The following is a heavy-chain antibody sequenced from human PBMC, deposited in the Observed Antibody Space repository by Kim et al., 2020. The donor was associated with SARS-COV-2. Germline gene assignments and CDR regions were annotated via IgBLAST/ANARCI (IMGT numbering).Heavy chain of an antibody. CDR2: MNPNSGNT. CDR1: GYTFTSYD. Sequence: ASVKVSCKASGYTFTSYDINWVRQATGQGLEWMGWMNPNSGNTGYAQKFQGRVTMTRNTSISTAYMELGSLRSEDTAVYYCARATPPIAAPLSWGQGTLVTVSS. V-gene: IGHV1-8*01. CDR3: ARATPPIAAPLS. D-gene: IGHD6-13*01. J-gene: IGHJ4*02.